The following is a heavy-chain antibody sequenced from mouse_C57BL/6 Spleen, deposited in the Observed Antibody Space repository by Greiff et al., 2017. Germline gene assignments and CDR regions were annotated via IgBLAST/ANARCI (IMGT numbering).Heavy chain of an antibody. CDR1: GYTFTSYW. J-gene: IGHJ2*01. CDR3: ARWGITTTDDY. CDR2: IYPGSGST. Sequence: VQLQQSGAELVKPGASVKMSCKASGYTFTSYWITWVKQRPGQGLEWIGDIYPGSGSTNYNEKFKSKATLTVDTSSSTAYMQLSSLTSEDSAVYYCARWGITTTDDYWGQGTTLTVSS. D-gene: IGHD2-4*01. V-gene: IGHV1-55*01.